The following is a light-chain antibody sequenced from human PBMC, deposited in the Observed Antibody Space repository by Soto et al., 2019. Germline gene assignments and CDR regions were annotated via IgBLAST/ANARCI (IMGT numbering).Light chain of an antibody. J-gene: IGLJ3*02. CDR2: ANT. CDR1: SSNIGAGHD. Sequence: QSVLTQPPSVSGAPGQRVTISCTGSSSNIGAGHDVHWYQQIPETAPKLLVSANTNRPSGVPDRFSGSNSGTSASLSITGLQAEDEADYYCQSFDRSLDGWVFGGGTKLTVL. V-gene: IGLV1-40*01. CDR3: QSFDRSLDGWV.